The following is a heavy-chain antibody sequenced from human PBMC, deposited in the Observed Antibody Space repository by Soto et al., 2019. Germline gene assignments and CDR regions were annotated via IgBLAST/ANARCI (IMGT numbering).Heavy chain of an antibody. CDR3: ARRSPLLPVENKLYNSRHI. J-gene: IGHJ3*02. CDR1: GVSFSGYY. Sequence: PSETLSLTCSVYGVSFSGYYWSWIRQPPWKGLEWIGEINHSGSTNYNPSLRSRLTLSVDTSKNQFSLKVSPVTAADTAVYYCARRSPLLPVENKLYNSRHIWG. CDR2: INHSGST. D-gene: IGHD1-1*01. V-gene: IGHV4-34*01.